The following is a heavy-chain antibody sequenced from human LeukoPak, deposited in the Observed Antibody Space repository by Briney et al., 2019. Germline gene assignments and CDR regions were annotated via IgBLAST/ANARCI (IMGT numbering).Heavy chain of an antibody. Sequence: PGGSLRLSCTASGFTFGDYAMSWFRQAPGKGLEWVGFIRSKAYGGTTEYAASVKGRFTISRDDSKSIAHLQMNSLKTEDTAVYYCTRDRSPYTIFGVVPIDYWGQGTLVTVSS. CDR3: TRDRSPYTIFGVVPIDY. CDR1: GFTFGDYA. CDR2: IRSKAYGGTT. V-gene: IGHV3-49*03. D-gene: IGHD3-3*01. J-gene: IGHJ4*02.